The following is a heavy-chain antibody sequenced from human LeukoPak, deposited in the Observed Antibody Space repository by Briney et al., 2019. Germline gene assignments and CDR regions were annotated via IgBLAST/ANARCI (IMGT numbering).Heavy chain of an antibody. Sequence: ASVKVSCTASGYTFTGYYMHWVRRTPGQGLEWMGWINPNSGGTNYAQKFQGRVTMTRDTSSSTAYMELSRLRSDATAVYYCARARHGIQGGPGDWFDPWGQGTLVTVSS. J-gene: IGHJ5*02. D-gene: IGHD7-27*01. CDR2: INPNSGGT. CDR3: ARARHGIQGGPGDWFDP. V-gene: IGHV1-2*02. CDR1: GYTFTGYY.